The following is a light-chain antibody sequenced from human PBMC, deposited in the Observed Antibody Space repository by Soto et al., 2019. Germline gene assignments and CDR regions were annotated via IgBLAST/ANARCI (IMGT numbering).Light chain of an antibody. J-gene: IGKJ1*01. CDR1: QSVSSNY. Sequence: EIVLTQSPGILSLSPGERATLSCRASQSVSSNYLAWYQHKPGQAPRLLIYGASSRATGIPDRFSGSGSGTDFTLTIGRLEPEDFAVYYCQQYNNWPRTFGQGTKVDIK. CDR2: GAS. CDR3: QQYNNWPRT. V-gene: IGKV3-20*01.